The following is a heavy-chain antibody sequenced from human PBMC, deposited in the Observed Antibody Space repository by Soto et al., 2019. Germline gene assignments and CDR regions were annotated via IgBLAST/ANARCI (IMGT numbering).Heavy chain of an antibody. Sequence: GASVKVSCKASGYTFTAFYMNWVRQAPGQGLEWMGWVNPNTGVTKYAQKFQGRVTMTRDTSINTAYMELSGLTAADTAVYYCARAQFYSGSGRYNNLMFDPWGQGIQVTVSS. J-gene: IGHJ5*02. CDR3: ARAQFYSGSGRYNNLMFDP. D-gene: IGHD3-10*01. CDR2: VNPNTGVT. V-gene: IGHV1-2*02. CDR1: GYTFTAFY.